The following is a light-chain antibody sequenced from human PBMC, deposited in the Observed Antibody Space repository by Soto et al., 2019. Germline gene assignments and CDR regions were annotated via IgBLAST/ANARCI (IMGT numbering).Light chain of an antibody. CDR2: GVN. Sequence: QSVLTQPASVSGSPGQSITVSCTGSSSDFGDDKYVSWYQQQPGKGPNLLIYGVNSPPSGISNRFSGSKSGNTASLTISGLQVEDEAEYFCGSFTTSRIWVFGGGTKLTVL. CDR3: GSFTTSRIWV. J-gene: IGLJ3*02. CDR1: SSDFGDDKY. V-gene: IGLV2-14*01.